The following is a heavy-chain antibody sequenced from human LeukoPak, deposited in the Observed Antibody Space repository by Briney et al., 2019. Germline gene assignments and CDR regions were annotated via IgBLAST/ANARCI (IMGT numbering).Heavy chain of an antibody. D-gene: IGHD2-2*01. V-gene: IGHV3-7*04. Sequence: PGGSLGLSCAVSGLTTRNSWMSWVRQAPGKGLEWVANIDPDGTDLYYMDSVKGRFTVSRDNDKNSLYLQMHSLRVEDTATYYCVRGSSSFWGQGTLVTV. J-gene: IGHJ4*02. CDR1: GLTTRNSW. CDR2: IDPDGTDL. CDR3: VRGSSSF.